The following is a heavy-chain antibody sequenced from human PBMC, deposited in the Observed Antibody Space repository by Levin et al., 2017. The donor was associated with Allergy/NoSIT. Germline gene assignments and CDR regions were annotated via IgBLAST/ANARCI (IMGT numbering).Heavy chain of an antibody. Sequence: GESLKISCKGSGYSFTSYWIGWVRQMPGKGLEWMGIIYPGDSDTRYSPSFQGQVTISADKSISTAYLQWSSLKASDTAMYYCARLVRGYCSGGSCYSAEYFQHWGQGTLVTVSS. V-gene: IGHV5-51*01. D-gene: IGHD2-15*01. CDR1: GYSFTSYW. CDR3: ARLVRGYCSGGSCYSAEYFQH. J-gene: IGHJ1*01. CDR2: IYPGDSDT.